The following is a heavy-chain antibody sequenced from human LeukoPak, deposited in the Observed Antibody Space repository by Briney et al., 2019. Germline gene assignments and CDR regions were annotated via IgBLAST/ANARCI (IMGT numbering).Heavy chain of an antibody. D-gene: IGHD2-8*01. J-gene: IGHJ4*02. Sequence: SETLSLTCTVSGRSITSYYWSRIRQPPGKGLEWIAYIYYSGSINYNPSLKSRVTISVDTSRNQFSLRLISVTAADTAVYYCARSNGAGFDFWGQGTLVTVSS. V-gene: IGHV4-59*12. CDR1: GRSITSYY. CDR3: ARSNGAGFDF. CDR2: IYYSGSI.